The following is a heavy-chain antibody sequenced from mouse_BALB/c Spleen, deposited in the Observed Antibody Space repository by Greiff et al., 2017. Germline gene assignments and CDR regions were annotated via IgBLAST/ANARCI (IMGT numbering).Heavy chain of an antibody. D-gene: IGHD2-14*01. Sequence: QVQLKESGPGLVAPSQSLSITCTVSGFSLTSYGVHWVRQPPGKGLEWLGVIWAGGSTNYNSALMSRLSISKDNSKSQVFLKMNSLQTDDTAMYYCARDRKVRREGYAMDYWGQGTSVTVSS. CDR3: ARDRKVRREGYAMDY. J-gene: IGHJ4*01. CDR1: GFSLTSYG. V-gene: IGHV2-9*02. CDR2: IWAGGST.